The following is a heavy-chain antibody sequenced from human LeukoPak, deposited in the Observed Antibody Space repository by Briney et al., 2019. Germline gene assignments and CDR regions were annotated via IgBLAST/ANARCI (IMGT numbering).Heavy chain of an antibody. D-gene: IGHD3-10*01. Sequence: SETLSLTCTVSGGSISSYYWSWIRQPAGKGLEWIGRIYTSGSTNYNPSLKSRVTMSVDTSKNQFSLKLSSVTAADTAVYYCARGGLSMVRGVSGAFDIWGQGTMVTVSS. CDR2: IYTSGST. J-gene: IGHJ3*02. CDR3: ARGGLSMVRGVSGAFDI. V-gene: IGHV4-4*07. CDR1: GGSISSYY.